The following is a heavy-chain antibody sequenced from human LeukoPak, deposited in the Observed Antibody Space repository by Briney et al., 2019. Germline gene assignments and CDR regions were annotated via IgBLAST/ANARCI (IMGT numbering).Heavy chain of an antibody. CDR3: ARDPATFLDY. J-gene: IGHJ4*02. V-gene: IGHV1-46*01. CDR2: INPGGGTT. Sequence: VSVKVSCKASGYTFTNYYFHWVRQAPGQGLEWMGIINPGGGTTTLAQKFQGRVTITSDTSTSTFSMELSSLRSDDTAVYYCARDPATFLDYWGQGTLVTVSS. CDR1: GYTFTNYY. D-gene: IGHD2/OR15-2a*01.